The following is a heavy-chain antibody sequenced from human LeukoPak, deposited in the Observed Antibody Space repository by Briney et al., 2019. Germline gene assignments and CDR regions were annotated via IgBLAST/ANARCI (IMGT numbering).Heavy chain of an antibody. CDR3: GRAFPPLRTSSAGDL. CDR1: GFTFSDYD. V-gene: IGHV3-21*01. J-gene: IGHJ1*01. D-gene: IGHD3-16*01. CDR2: ISYLSSHV. Sequence: GGSVRLSCSASGFTFSDYDMNWVRQAPGKGLEWVSSISYLSSHVYYGDSVKGRFSISRDNAKNSLYLQMNSLGAEDTAIYYCGRAFPPLRTSSAGDLWGQRILVTVSS.